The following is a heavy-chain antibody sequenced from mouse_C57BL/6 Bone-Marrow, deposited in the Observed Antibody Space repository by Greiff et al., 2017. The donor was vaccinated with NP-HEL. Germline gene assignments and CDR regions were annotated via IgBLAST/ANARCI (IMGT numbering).Heavy chain of an antibody. Sequence: EVQVVESGGDLVKPGGSLKLSCAASGFTFSSYGMSWVRQTPDKRLEWVATISSGGSYTYYPDSVKGRFTISRDNAKNTLYLQMSSLKSEDTAMYYCARPGHLYYYGLYYFDYWGQGTTLTVSS. CDR3: ARPGHLYYYGLYYFDY. D-gene: IGHD1-1*01. CDR2: ISSGGSYT. V-gene: IGHV5-6*01. CDR1: GFTFSSYG. J-gene: IGHJ2*01.